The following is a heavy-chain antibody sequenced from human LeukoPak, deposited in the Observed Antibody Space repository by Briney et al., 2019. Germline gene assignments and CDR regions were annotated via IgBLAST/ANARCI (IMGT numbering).Heavy chain of an antibody. Sequence: SQALSLTRAISGDNVPSNIAAWNWIRQSPSRGLEWLGRTYYRSRWYYDYALSVRSRITINPDTSKNQFSLQLNSVTPEDTAVYYCARDVSWRIDYWGQGTLVTVSS. V-gene: IGHV6-1*01. CDR3: ARDVSWRIDY. CDR2: TYYRSRWYY. J-gene: IGHJ4*02. CDR1: GDNVPSNIAA. D-gene: IGHD6-13*01.